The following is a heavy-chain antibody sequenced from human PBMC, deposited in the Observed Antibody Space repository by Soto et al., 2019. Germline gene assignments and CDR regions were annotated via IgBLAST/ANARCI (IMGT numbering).Heavy chain of an antibody. CDR2: IYHSGST. CDR1: GGSISSGGYS. Sequence: QLQLQEYGSGLVKPSQTLSLTCAVSGGSISSGGYSWSWIRQPPGKGLEWIRYIYHSGSTYYNPSLKSRVTISVDRSKNQFSLKLSSVTAADTAVYYCARVPSPWGQGTLVTVSS. CDR3: ARVPSP. J-gene: IGHJ5*02. V-gene: IGHV4-30-2*01.